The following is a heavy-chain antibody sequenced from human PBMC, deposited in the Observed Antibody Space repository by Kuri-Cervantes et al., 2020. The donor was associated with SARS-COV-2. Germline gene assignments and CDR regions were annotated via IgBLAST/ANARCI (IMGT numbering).Heavy chain of an antibody. CDR3: VKGGARITNSGVVIANWFDP. J-gene: IGHJ5*02. CDR2: INHSGNT. CDR1: GGSFSDYY. D-gene: IGHD3-3*01. V-gene: IGHV4-34*01. Sequence: SETLSLTCAVYGGSFSDYYWSWVRQPPGKGLEWIGEINHSGNTNYDPSLKSRVTISIDTSKNQFSLKLSSVTAADTAVYYRVKGGARITNSGVVIANWFDPWGQGTLVTVSS.